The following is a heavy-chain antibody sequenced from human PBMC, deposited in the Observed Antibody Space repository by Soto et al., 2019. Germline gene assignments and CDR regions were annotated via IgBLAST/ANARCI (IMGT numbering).Heavy chain of an antibody. J-gene: IGHJ4*02. V-gene: IGHV3-15*01. CDR3: AVNDYLDY. CDR2: IKRKSDGGTT. CDR1: GFTFSNAW. Sequence: EVQLVESGGGLVKPGGSLRLSCAASGFTFSNAWMIWVRQAPGKGLEWVRRIKRKSDGGTTDYAAPVKGRFTISRDDSANPLYLQMNSLKVDDTAVYFCAVNDYLDYWGQGALVTVSS.